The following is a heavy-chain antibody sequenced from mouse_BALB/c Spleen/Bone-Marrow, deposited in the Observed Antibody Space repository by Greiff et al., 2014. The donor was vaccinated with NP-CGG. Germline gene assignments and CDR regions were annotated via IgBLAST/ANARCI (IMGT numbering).Heavy chain of an antibody. CDR3: ARRGYYGNSYAMDY. CDR2: ISYSGST. CDR1: GYSITSDYA. Sequence: EVQLQQSGPGLVKPSQSLSLTCTVTGYSITSDYAWNWIRQFPGNKLEWMGYISYSGSTSYNPSLKSRISITRDTSKNQFFLQLSSVTTEDTATYYCARRGYYGNSYAMDYWGHGTSVTVS. V-gene: IGHV3-2*02. D-gene: IGHD2-1*01. J-gene: IGHJ4*01.